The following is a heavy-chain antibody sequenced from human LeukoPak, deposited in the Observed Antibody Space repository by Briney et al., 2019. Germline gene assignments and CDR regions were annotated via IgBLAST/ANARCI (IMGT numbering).Heavy chain of an antibody. Sequence: ASVKVSCKASGGTFSSYAISWVRQAPGQGLEWMGGIIPIFGTANYAQEFQGRVTITADESTSTAYMELSSLRSEDTAVYYCARANLPIFGVVIPYYFDYWGQGTLVTVSS. CDR3: ARANLPIFGVVIPYYFDY. D-gene: IGHD3-3*01. CDR2: IIPIFGTA. CDR1: GGTFSSYA. J-gene: IGHJ4*02. V-gene: IGHV1-69*13.